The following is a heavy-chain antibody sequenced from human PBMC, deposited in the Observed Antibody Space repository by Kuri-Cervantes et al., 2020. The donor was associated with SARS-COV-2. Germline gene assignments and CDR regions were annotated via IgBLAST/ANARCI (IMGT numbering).Heavy chain of an antibody. CDR3: AKDRVGVQDF. V-gene: IGHV3-30*18. Sequence: GGSLRLSCAASGFNYSRTDMHWVRQAPGKGLEWVAVISHDGKNKKSIASGKCRFAISRDNSQNTLYLHMKSLRSEDTAMYYCAKDRVGVQDFWGQGTLVTVSS. CDR1: GFNYSRTD. J-gene: IGHJ4*02. D-gene: IGHD2-21*01. CDR2: ISHDGKNK.